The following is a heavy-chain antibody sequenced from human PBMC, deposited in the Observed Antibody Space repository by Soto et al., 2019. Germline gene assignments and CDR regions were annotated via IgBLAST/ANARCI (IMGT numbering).Heavy chain of an antibody. CDR3: ASQALDSSGWPNWFDP. V-gene: IGHV1-18*01. CDR1: GYTFTSYG. J-gene: IGHJ5*02. D-gene: IGHD6-19*01. CDR2: ISAYNGNT. Sequence: ASVKVSCKASGYTFTSYGISWVRQAPGQGLEWMGWISAYNGNTNYAQKLQGRVTMTTDTSTSTAYMELRSLRSDDTAVYYCASQALDSSGWPNWFDPWGQGTLVTVSS.